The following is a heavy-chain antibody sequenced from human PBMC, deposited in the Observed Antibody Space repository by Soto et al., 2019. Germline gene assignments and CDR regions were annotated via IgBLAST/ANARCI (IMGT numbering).Heavy chain of an antibody. Sequence: SETLSLTCTFSGASISSGDYYWSWIRQPPGKGMEWIGYIYYNGSTYCNPSLKSRVSISVDTFQNQLSLRVSSVTAADTAVYYCARGQGRRESYYYYYGMDVWGQGTTVT. V-gene: IGHV4-30-4*01. CDR2: IYYNGST. CDR1: GASISSGDYY. J-gene: IGHJ6*02. CDR3: ARGQGRRESYYYYYGMDV.